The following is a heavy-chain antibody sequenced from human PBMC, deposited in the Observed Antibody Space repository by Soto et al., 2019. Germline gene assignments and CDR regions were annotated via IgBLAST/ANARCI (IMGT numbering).Heavy chain of an antibody. CDR1: GFTFSNAW. J-gene: IGHJ4*02. CDR3: TRGPVGSTRPLDY. Sequence: EVQLVESGGGLVEPGGSLRLSCAASGFTFSNAWMSWVRQAPGKGLEWVGRIKSKSEGETIDYAAPVKGRFTISRDDSKNTLYLQMNSLKSEDTGVYYCTRGPVGSTRPLDYWGQGTPVTVSS. D-gene: IGHD2-2*01. CDR2: IKSKSEGETI. V-gene: IGHV3-15*01.